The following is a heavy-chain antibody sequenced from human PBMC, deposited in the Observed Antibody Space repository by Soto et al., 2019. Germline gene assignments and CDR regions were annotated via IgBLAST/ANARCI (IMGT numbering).Heavy chain of an antibody. V-gene: IGHV1-69*02. Sequence: QVQLVQSGAEVKKPGSSVKVSCKASGGTFSSYTISWVRQAPGQGLEWMGRIIPILGIANYAQKFQGRVTITADKSTSKAYMELSSLRAEDTAVYYCARGVAVAGHYYYYGMDVRGQGTTVTVSS. CDR3: ARGVAVAGHYYYYGMDV. CDR2: IIPILGIA. CDR1: GGTFSSYT. D-gene: IGHD6-19*01. J-gene: IGHJ6*02.